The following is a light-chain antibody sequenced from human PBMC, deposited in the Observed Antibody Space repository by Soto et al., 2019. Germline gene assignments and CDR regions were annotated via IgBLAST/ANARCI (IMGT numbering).Light chain of an antibody. CDR3: CLYAGRTTSYV. Sequence: QSVLTQPASVSGSPGQSITISCTGTSSDVGSYNLISWYQQYPDKAPKLMIYEVNKRPSGVSSRFSGSKSGNTASLTISGLQAEDEADYYCCLYAGRTTSYVLRSGNKVTVL. CDR1: SSDVGSYNL. CDR2: EVN. V-gene: IGLV2-23*02. J-gene: IGLJ1*01.